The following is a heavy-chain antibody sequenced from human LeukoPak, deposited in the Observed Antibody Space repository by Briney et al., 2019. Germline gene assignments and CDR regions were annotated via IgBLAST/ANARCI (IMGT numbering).Heavy chain of an antibody. V-gene: IGHV4-4*07. CDR2: IYTTGST. Sequence: SETLSLTCTVSGDSMSTYYWNWIRQSAGKGLEWIGRIYTTGSTTYNPSLKNRVTLSVDTSKNHFSLRLSSVTAADTAVYYCARADCSGGCCYFFDYWGQGTLVTVSS. J-gene: IGHJ4*02. CDR3: ARADCSGGCCYFFDY. CDR1: GDSMSTYY. D-gene: IGHD2-15*01.